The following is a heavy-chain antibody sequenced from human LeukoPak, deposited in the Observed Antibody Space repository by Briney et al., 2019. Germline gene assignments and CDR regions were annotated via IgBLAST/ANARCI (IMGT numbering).Heavy chain of an antibody. CDR2: IKQDGSEK. CDR3: AREGIAAAGDY. CDR1: GFIFSSDW. D-gene: IGHD6-13*01. Sequence: GGALRLSGAASGFIFSSDWMSWVGKAPGKGLEGVANIKQDGSEKNYVDSVKGRFTISRDNAKNSLYLQMNSLRAEDTAVYYCAREGIAAAGDYWGQGTLVTVSS. V-gene: IGHV3-7*04. J-gene: IGHJ4*02.